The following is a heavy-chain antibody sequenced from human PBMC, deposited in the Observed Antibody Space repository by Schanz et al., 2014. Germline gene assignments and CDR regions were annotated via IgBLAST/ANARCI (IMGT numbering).Heavy chain of an antibody. D-gene: IGHD3-3*01. V-gene: IGHV3-48*01. CDR2: VSRSTPDI. J-gene: IGHJ4*02. CDR1: GFTFSSYS. CDR3: VRDSFFAFDY. Sequence: EVQLVESGGGLVQAGGSLRLSCTASGFTFSSYSMNWVRQAPGKGLEWVSYVSRSTPDIYYADSVKGRFTMSRDNAKNSGFLQMNSLRAEDTSVDYCVRDSFFAFDYWGQGTLVTVSS.